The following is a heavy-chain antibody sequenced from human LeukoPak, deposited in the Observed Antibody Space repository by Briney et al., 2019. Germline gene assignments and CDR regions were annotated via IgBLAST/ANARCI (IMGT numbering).Heavy chain of an antibody. CDR3: TTDPEYNWNYVFDY. Sequence: AGGSLRLSCAASGFTFSNAWMSCARHAPGKGLQWLGRIKSKTDGGTTDYAAPVKGRFTISRDDSKNTLYLQMNSLKTEDTAVYYCTTDPEYNWNYVFDYWGQGTLVTVSS. J-gene: IGHJ4*02. V-gene: IGHV3-15*01. CDR2: IKSKTDGGTT. CDR1: GFTFSNAW. D-gene: IGHD1-7*01.